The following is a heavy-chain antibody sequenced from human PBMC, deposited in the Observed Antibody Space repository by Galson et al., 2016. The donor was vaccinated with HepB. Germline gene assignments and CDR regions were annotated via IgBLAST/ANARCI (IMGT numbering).Heavy chain of an antibody. J-gene: IGHJ4*02. V-gene: IGHV3-53*05. CDR1: GFSVTSSY. CDR2: IYSGGAT. CDR3: ARGLVGSTTAFDS. D-gene: IGHD1-26*01. Sequence: SLRLSCAASGFSVTSSYMSWVRQAPGKGLEWVSVIYSGGATYYTDSVRGRFTISRDDSKNTLFLQMDSLRPKDTAAYYCARGLVGSTTAFDSWGQGTLVAVSS.